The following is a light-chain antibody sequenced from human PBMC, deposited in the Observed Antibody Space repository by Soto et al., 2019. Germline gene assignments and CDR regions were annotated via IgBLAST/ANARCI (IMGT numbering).Light chain of an antibody. CDR2: WAS. CDR1: QGIRND. V-gene: IGKV1-27*01. Sequence: MQMTQSPSSLFASVGGRVTLTCRASQGIRNDLGWYQQKPGQPPKLIIYWASTRESGVPDRFSGSGSGTDFTLTISSLQAEDVAIYYCQQYYDTPSTFGQGTKVDIK. CDR3: QQYYDTPST. J-gene: IGKJ1*01.